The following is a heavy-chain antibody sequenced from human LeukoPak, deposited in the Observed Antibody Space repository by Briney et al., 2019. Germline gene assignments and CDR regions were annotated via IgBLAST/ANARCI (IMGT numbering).Heavy chain of an antibody. Sequence: PGGSLRLSCAASGFTFSSYGMHWVRQAPGKGLEWVAVIWYDGGNKYYADSVKGRFTISRDNSKNTLYLQMNSLRAEDTAVYYCARVRGSGYSDYYYYGMDVWGQGTTVTVSS. CDR2: IWYDGGNK. D-gene: IGHD3-22*01. CDR1: GFTFSSYG. J-gene: IGHJ6*02. CDR3: ARVRGSGYSDYYYYGMDV. V-gene: IGHV3-33*01.